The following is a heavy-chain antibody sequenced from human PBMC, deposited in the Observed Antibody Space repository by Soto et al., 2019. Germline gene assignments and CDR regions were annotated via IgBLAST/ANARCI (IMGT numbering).Heavy chain of an antibody. D-gene: IGHD3-10*01. J-gene: IGHJ6*03. Sequence: ASVKVSCKASGHTFTSYDINGVRQATGQGLEWMGWMNPNSGNTGYAQKFQGRVTMTRNTSISTAYMELSSLRSEDTAVYYCARGMRITMVRGVNGGRRYYYMDVWGKGTTVTVSS. CDR1: GHTFTSYD. V-gene: IGHV1-8*02. CDR2: MNPNSGNT. CDR3: ARGMRITMVRGVNGGRRYYYMDV.